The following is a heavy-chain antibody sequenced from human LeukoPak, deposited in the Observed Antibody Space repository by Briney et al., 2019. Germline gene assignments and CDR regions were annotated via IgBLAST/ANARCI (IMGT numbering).Heavy chain of an antibody. CDR2: ISYDGSNK. CDR1: GFTFSSYG. CDR3: AEDLTSDSPDYYYYGMDV. V-gene: IGHV3-30*18. J-gene: IGHJ6*02. D-gene: IGHD3-3*01. Sequence: GGSLRLSCAASGFTFSSYGMHWVRQAPGKGLEWVAVISYDGSNKYYADSVKGRFTISRDNSKNTLYLQMNSLRAEDTAVYHCAEDLTSDSPDYYYYGMDVWGQGTTVTVSS.